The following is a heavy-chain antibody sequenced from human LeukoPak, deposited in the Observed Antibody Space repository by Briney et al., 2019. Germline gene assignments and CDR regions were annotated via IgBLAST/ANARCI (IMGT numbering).Heavy chain of an antibody. J-gene: IGHJ4*02. D-gene: IGHD3-22*01. CDR3: AKDMYFYDSSGYYYNSYFDY. Sequence: GGSLRLSCVGSGFTFDDYAMHWVRQAPGKGLEWVSGISWNSGRRDYADSVKGRFTLSRDNAKTSLYLQMNSLRAEDMALYYCAKDMYFYDSSGYYYNSYFDYWGQGTLVTVSS. CDR1: GFTFDDYA. V-gene: IGHV3-9*03. CDR2: ISWNSGRR.